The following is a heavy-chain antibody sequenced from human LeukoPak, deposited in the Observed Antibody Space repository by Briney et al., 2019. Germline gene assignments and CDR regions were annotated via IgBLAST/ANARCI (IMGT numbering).Heavy chain of an antibody. CDR1: GGSISSGSYY. J-gene: IGHJ6*03. CDR3: AREENSSSWYEEYYYYYYMDV. CDR2: IYTSGST. Sequence: PSETLSLTCTVSGGSISSGSYYWSWIRQPAGKGLEWIGRIYTSGSTNYNPSLKGRVNISVDTSNNPFSLKLSSVTAADTAVYYCAREENSSSWYEEYYYYYYMDVWGKGTTVTVSS. D-gene: IGHD6-13*01. V-gene: IGHV4-61*02.